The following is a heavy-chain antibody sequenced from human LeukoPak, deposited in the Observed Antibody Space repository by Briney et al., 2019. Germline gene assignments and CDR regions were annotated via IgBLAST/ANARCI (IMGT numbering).Heavy chain of an antibody. Sequence: ETLSLTCAVSGGSISSSNWWTWVRQTPGKGLEWVSSISGSGDSTFYADSVKGRFSIPRDNSKNTLYLQVNGLRTEDTAVYYCAKDRLLNCRGDCYIFDYWGQGTVVTVSS. J-gene: IGHJ4*02. CDR1: GGSISSSNW. V-gene: IGHV3-23*01. CDR3: AKDRLLNCRGDCYIFDY. CDR2: ISGSGDST. D-gene: IGHD2-21*02.